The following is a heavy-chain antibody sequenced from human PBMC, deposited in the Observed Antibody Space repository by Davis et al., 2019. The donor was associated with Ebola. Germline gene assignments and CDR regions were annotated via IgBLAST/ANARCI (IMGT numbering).Heavy chain of an antibody. Sequence: GGSLRLSCAASGFTFSSYSMNWVRQAPGKGLEWVSSISSSSSYIYYADSVKGRFTISRHNSKNTLYLQMNSLRAEDTAVYYCARGGLYYYGMDVWGQGTTVTVSS. V-gene: IGHV3-21*04. D-gene: IGHD3-10*01. CDR2: ISSSSSYI. J-gene: IGHJ6*02. CDR1: GFTFSSYS. CDR3: ARGGLYYYGMDV.